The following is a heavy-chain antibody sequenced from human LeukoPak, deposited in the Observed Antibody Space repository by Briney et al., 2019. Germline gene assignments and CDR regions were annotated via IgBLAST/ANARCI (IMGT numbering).Heavy chain of an antibody. CDR2: ISGSGGST. J-gene: IGHJ1*01. Sequence: HAGGSLRLSCAASGFTFSSYAMSWVRQAPGRGLEWVSAISGSGGSTYYADSVKGRFTISRDNSKNTLYLQMNSLRAEDTAVYYCAKAYSGLDFQHWGQGTLVTVSS. V-gene: IGHV3-23*01. D-gene: IGHD4-11*01. CDR3: AKAYSGLDFQH. CDR1: GFTFSSYA.